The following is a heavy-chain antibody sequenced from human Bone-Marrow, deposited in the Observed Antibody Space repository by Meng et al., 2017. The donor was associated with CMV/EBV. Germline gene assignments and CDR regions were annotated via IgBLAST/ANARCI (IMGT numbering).Heavy chain of an antibody. Sequence: GRSLRLSCAASGFDFNTYAMHWVRQAPGKGLEWVAVISLDGNNKYYSDAVKGRFTISRDNSKNTLYVQMNNLRAEDTAVYYCARDRRKGPSSTTCSFWGQGTLVTVSS. V-gene: IGHV3-30*04. J-gene: IGHJ4*02. D-gene: IGHD2-2*01. CDR1: GFDFNTYA. CDR2: ISLDGNNK. CDR3: ARDRRKGPSSTTCSF.